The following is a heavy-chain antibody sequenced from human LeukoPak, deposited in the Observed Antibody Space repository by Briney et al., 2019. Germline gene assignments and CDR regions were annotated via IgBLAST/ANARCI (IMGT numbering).Heavy chain of an antibody. J-gene: IGHJ4*02. CDR3: ARFAVHRRITVAGQFGLDY. CDR2: INPSGLWS. D-gene: IGHD6-19*01. Sequence: ASVKVSCKASGYTFTTHYMHWVRQAPGQGLEWMGVINPSGLWSSSAQKFQGRVTMTRDTSTSTVYMELSSLRSEDTAVYYCARFAVHRRITVAGQFGLDYWGQGTLVSLSS. V-gene: IGHV1-46*01. CDR1: GYTFTTHY.